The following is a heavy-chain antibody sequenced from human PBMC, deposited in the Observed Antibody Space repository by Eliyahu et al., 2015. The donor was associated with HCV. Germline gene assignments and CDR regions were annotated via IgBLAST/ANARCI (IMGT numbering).Heavy chain of an antibody. V-gene: IGHV3-9*01. CDR3: AKDIGYDFWSGYFDY. CDR1: GFXFXDXA. J-gene: IGHJ4*02. Sequence: EVQLVESGGGXVEPGXSLRLSCAASGFXFXDXAMHWVRQAPGKGLEWVSGISWNSGSIGYGDSVKGRFTISRDNAKNSLYLQMNSLRPEDTALYYCAKDIGYDFWSGYFDYWGQGTLVTVSS. CDR2: ISWNSGSI. D-gene: IGHD3-3*01.